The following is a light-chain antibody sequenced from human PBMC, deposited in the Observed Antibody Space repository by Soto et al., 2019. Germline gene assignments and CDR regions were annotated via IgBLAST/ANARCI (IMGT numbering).Light chain of an antibody. CDR2: AAS. CDR3: QQSYSTPPWT. CDR1: QSIVTY. J-gene: IGKJ1*01. Sequence: DIHMTQYPSSLSASVGDRVTITCRASQSIVTYLNWYLQKPGKAPKLLIYAASNLQSGVPSRFSGSGSGTDFTLTISSLQPEDFATYFCQQSYSTPPWTFGQGTKVDIK. V-gene: IGKV1-39*01.